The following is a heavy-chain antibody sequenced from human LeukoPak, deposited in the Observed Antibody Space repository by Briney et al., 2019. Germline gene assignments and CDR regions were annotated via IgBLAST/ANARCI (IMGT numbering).Heavy chain of an antibody. J-gene: IGHJ4*02. Sequence: PGGSLRLSCAASGFTFSSYWMSWVRQAPGKGLEWVANIKQDGSEKYYVDSVKGRFTISRDNAKNSLYLQMNSPRAEDTAVYYCARDWVETSGSYYVYWGQGTLVTVSS. CDR3: ARDWVETSGSYYVY. CDR2: IKQDGSEK. D-gene: IGHD1-26*01. CDR1: GFTFSSYW. V-gene: IGHV3-7*01.